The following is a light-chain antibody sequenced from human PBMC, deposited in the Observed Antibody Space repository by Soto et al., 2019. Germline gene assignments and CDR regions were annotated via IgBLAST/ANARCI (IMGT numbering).Light chain of an antibody. CDR2: GAS. J-gene: IGKJ4*01. V-gene: IGKV3-20*01. CDR3: QQYGSTPLT. CDR1: QSISSNY. Sequence: EIVLTQSPGTLSLSPGERGTLSCRGSQSISSNYLAWYQQRPGQAPRLLVYGASSRAAGIPDRFSGSGSGRDFTLTINRLEPEDFAVYYCQQYGSTPLTFGGGTKVEIK.